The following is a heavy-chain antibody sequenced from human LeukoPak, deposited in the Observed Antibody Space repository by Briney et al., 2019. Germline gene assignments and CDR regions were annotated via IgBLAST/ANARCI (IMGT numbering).Heavy chain of an antibody. CDR1: GYTFTSYG. Sequence: GASVKVSCKASGYTFTSYGISWARQAPGQGLEWMGWISAYNGNTNYAQKLQGRVTMTTDTSTSTAYMELRSLRSDDTAVYYCASPSYYYGSGSLDYWGQGTLVTVSS. D-gene: IGHD3-10*01. J-gene: IGHJ4*02. CDR3: ASPSYYYGSGSLDY. CDR2: ISAYNGNT. V-gene: IGHV1-18*01.